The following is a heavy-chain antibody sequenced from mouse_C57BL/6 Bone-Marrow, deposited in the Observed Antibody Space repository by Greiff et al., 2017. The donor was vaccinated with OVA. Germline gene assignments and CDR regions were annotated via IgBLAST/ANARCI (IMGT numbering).Heavy chain of an antibody. V-gene: IGHV5-6*01. Sequence: EVQVVESGGDLVKPGGSLKLSCAASGFTFSSYGMSWVRQTPDKRLEWVATISSGGSYTYYPDSVKGRFTISRDNAKNTLYLQMSSLKSEDTAMYYCGRHPNYEAERAMDDWGQGTSVTVSS. CDR3: GRHPNYEAERAMDD. CDR2: ISSGGSYT. J-gene: IGHJ4*01. D-gene: IGHD1-1*01. CDR1: GFTFSSYG.